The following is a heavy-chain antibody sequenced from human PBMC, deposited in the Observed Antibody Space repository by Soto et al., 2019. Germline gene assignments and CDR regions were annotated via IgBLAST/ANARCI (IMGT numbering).Heavy chain of an antibody. Sequence: QVHLVQSGAEVKKTGASVKVSCQASGVTFSSYAISWVLQAPGQGLELMGGIIPIFGTANYAQKFQGRVTITADESTSTAYMELSSLRSEDTAVYYCARGSSCYYYGMDVWGQGTTVTVSS. J-gene: IGHJ6*02. CDR3: ARGSSCYYYGMDV. CDR1: GVTFSSYA. CDR2: IIPIFGTA. V-gene: IGHV1-69*01. D-gene: IGHD6-6*01.